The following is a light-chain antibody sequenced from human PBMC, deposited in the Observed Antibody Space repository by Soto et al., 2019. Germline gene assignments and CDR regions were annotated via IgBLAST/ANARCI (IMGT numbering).Light chain of an antibody. J-gene: IGLJ1*01. V-gene: IGLV1-44*01. CDR3: SSYAGSNYPYV. CDR2: ANN. CDR1: SSNIGSGT. Sequence: QSVLTQPPSVSGTPGQRVTISCSGSSSNIGSGTVNWYQQLPGTAPIRLIYANNHRPSGVPDRFSASKSGTSASLAISGLLSEDEADYYCSSYAGSNYPYVFGTGTKLTVL.